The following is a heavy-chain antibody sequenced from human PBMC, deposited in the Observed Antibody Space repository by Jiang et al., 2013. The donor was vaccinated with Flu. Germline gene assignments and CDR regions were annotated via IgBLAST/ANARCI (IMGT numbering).Heavy chain of an antibody. V-gene: IGHV3-9*01. CDR1: GFTFDDYA. CDR3: AKDMVSYGDYRFDY. CDR2: ISWNSGSI. Sequence: GDLVQPGRSLRLSCAASGFTFDDYAMHWVRQAPGKGLEWVSGISWNSGSIGYADSVKGRFTISRDNAKNSLYLQMNSLRAEDTALYYCAKDMVSYGDYRFDYWGQGTLVTVSS. J-gene: IGHJ4*02. D-gene: IGHD4-17*01.